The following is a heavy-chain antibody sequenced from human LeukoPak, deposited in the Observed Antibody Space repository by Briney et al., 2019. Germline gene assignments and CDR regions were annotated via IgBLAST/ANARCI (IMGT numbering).Heavy chain of an antibody. CDR1: GGSISSYY. J-gene: IGHJ4*02. D-gene: IGHD3-10*01. V-gene: IGHV4-59*01. CDR3: ARASTYYYGSATPLIDY. CDR2: IYYSGST. Sequence: SETLSLTCTVSGGSISSYYWSWIRQPPGKGLEWIGYIYYSGSTNYNPSLKSRVTISVDTSKNQFSLKLSSVTAADTAVYYCARASTYYYGSATPLIDYWGQGTLVTVSS.